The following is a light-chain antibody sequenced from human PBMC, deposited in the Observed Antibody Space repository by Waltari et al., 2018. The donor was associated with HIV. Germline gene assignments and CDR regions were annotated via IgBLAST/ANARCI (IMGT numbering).Light chain of an antibody. CDR2: QDT. CDR3: QSAHNSDVI. CDR1: TLPRNY. V-gene: IGLV3-25*03. Sequence: SYELTHTPSVSVPQGQTAKIMCSGDTLPRNYVYWYQQKEGHAPVMIICQDTKRPTDIPSRFAASSAGTTATLSISGVQAEDEADYFCQSAHNSDVIFGGGTKLTVL. J-gene: IGLJ2*01.